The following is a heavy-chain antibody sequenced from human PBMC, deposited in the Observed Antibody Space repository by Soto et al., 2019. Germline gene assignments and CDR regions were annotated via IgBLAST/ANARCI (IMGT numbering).Heavy chain of an antibody. CDR3: SRGGGVTAAFEI. V-gene: IGHV5-51*01. J-gene: IGHJ3*02. CDR2: IYPGGSDT. Sequence: PGESLKISCKGSGYSFTSYWIGWVRQMPGKGLEWVGIIYPGGSDTRYSPSFQGQVTISADKSISTAYLQWSRLKASDTPTYDCSRGGGVTAAFEIWGKGTLVTV. D-gene: IGHD3-16*01. CDR1: GYSFTSYW.